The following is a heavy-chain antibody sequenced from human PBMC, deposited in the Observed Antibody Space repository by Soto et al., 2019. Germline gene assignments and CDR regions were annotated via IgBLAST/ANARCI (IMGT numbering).Heavy chain of an antibody. CDR2: ISGSGGST. D-gene: IGHD6-13*01. V-gene: IGHV3-23*01. J-gene: IGHJ6*03. CDR1: GVTFSSYA. CDR3: ARVPLIAAAHAGYYYYMDV. Sequence: PGGSLRLACAASGVTFSSYAMSWVRQAPGKGLEWVSAISGSGGSTYYADSVKGRFTISRDNAKNSLYLQMNSLRAEDTAVYYCARVPLIAAAHAGYYYYMDVWGKGTTVTVSS.